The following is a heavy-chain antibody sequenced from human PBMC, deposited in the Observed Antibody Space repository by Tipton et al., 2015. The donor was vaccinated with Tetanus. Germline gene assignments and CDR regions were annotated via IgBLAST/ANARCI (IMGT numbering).Heavy chain of an antibody. CDR1: GDSISSYY. D-gene: IGHD6-13*01. J-gene: IGHJ4*02. V-gene: IGHV4-59*01. CDR2: IYFTGNT. CDR3: ARDPGSAAARGWV. Sequence: TLSLTCTVSGDSISSYYWSWIRQPPGRGLEWIGHIYFTGNTQYSLSLKSRVTMSVATSKIQFPLKLSSATAADTAVYYCARDPGSAAARGWVWGQGTLVTVSS.